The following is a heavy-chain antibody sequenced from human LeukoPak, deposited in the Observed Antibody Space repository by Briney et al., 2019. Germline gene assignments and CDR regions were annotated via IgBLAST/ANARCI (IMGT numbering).Heavy chain of an antibody. D-gene: IGHD3-9*01. CDR3: AKAEGYDILTGLDY. CDR2: IGASGGST. Sequence: PGGSLRLSCATPGFTFSSYAMSWVRQAPRKGLEWVSGIGASGGSTYYADSVKGRFTISRDNSKNTLYLQMNSLRTEDTAVYYCAKAEGYDILTGLDYWGRGTLVTVSS. V-gene: IGHV3-23*01. J-gene: IGHJ4*02. CDR1: GFTFSSYA.